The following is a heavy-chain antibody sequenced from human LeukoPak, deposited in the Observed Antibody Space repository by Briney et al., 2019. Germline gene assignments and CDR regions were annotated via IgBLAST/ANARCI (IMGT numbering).Heavy chain of an antibody. D-gene: IGHD3-3*01. J-gene: IGHJ4*02. CDR3: ARDGNGYYY. CDR2: IKQDGSEK. CDR1: GLTFSSSW. V-gene: IGHV3-7*01. Sequence: HPGGSLRLSCAASGLTFSSSWMSWVRQAPGKGLEWVANIKQDGSEKYYVDSMKGRFTISRDNAKNSLYLQMNSLRAEDTAVYYCARDGNGYYYWGQGTLVTVSS.